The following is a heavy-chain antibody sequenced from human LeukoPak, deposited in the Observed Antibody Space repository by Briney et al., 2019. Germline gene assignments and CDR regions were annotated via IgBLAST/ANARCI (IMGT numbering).Heavy chain of an antibody. CDR3: ARMGGHDYGDYSWFDP. V-gene: IGHV3-11*03. D-gene: IGHD4-17*01. CDR1: GFTFSDYY. CDR2: ISSSSSYT. Sequence: KAGGSLRLSCAASGFTFSDYYMSWIRQAPGKGLEWVSYISSSSSYTNYADSVKGRFTISRDNAKNSLFLQMNSLRAEDTAVYCCARMGGHDYGDYSWFDPWGQGTLVTVSS. J-gene: IGHJ5*02.